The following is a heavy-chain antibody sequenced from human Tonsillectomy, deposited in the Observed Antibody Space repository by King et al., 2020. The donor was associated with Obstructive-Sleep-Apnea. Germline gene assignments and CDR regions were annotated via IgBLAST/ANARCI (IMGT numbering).Heavy chain of an antibody. Sequence: QLQESGPGLVKPSETLSLTCTVSGGSISSSSYYWGWIRQPPGKGLEWIGRIYYSGGTYYNPSLKSRVTISVDTSKNQFSLRLGSVTAADTAVYYCATIAARPYGLDVWGQGTTVTVSS. D-gene: IGHD6-6*01. CDR1: GGSISSSSYY. CDR3: ATIAARPYGLDV. CDR2: IYYSGGT. J-gene: IGHJ6*02. V-gene: IGHV4-39*07.